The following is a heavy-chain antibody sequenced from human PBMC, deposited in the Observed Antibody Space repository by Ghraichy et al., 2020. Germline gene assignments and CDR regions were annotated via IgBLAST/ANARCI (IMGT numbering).Heavy chain of an antibody. CDR2: INWNGGST. J-gene: IGHJ3*02. V-gene: IGHV3-20*04. CDR3: AREPDGGDYAFDI. Sequence: GESLNISCAASGFTFDDYGMSWVRQAPGRGLEWVSGINWNGGSTGYADSVKGRFTISRDNAKNSLYLQMNSLRAEDTALYYCAREPDGGDYAFDIWGQGTMVTVSS. D-gene: IGHD2-21*02. CDR1: GFTFDDYG.